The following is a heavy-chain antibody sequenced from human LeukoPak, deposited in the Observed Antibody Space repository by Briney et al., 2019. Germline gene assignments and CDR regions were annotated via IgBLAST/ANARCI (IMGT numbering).Heavy chain of an antibody. V-gene: IGHV4-39*07. CDR3: ARGGSYYVSASAFDI. CDR1: GGSISSSSYY. CDR2: IYYSGST. J-gene: IGHJ3*02. Sequence: SETLSLTCTVSGGSISSSSYYWGWIRQPPGKGLEWIGSIYYSGSTNYNPSLKSRVTISVDTSKNQFSLKLSSVTAADTAVYYCARGGSYYVSASAFDIWGQGTVVTVSS. D-gene: IGHD1-26*01.